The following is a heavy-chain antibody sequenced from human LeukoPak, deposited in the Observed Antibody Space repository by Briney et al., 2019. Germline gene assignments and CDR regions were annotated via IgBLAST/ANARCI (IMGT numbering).Heavy chain of an antibody. V-gene: IGHV4-59*01. Sequence: SETLSLTCTVSGGSISTYYWSWVRQPPGKGLEWIGYIYYSGSTDYSPSLKGRATISVDTSKNQFSLRLNSVTAADTAHYYCARVVAPTQQFDYLGQGTLVTVSS. CDR3: ARVVAPTQQFDY. CDR2: IYYSGST. D-gene: IGHD1-26*01. J-gene: IGHJ4*02. CDR1: GGSISTYY.